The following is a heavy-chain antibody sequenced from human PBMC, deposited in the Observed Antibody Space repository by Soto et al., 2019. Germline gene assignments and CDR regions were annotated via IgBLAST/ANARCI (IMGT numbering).Heavy chain of an antibody. V-gene: IGHV4-30-2*01. Sequence: SETLSLTCDVSGGSISSGGYSWSWIRQPPGKGLEWIGYIYHSGSTNYNPSLKSRVTISVDTSKNQFSLKLSSVTAADTAVYYCARASRWGFSSPGSFDYWGQGTLVTVSS. CDR2: IYHSGST. CDR3: ARASRWGFSSPGSFDY. D-gene: IGHD2-21*01. CDR1: GGSISSGGYS. J-gene: IGHJ4*02.